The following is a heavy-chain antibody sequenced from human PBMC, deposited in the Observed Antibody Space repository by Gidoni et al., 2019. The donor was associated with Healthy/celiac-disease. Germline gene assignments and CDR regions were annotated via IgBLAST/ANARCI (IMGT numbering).Heavy chain of an antibody. D-gene: IGHD1-26*01. CDR1: GFTFSDYY. V-gene: IGHV3-11*06. Sequence: LVKPGGSLRLSCAASGFTFSDYYLSWIRQAPGKGLEWVSYISSSSSYTNYADSVKGRFTISRDNAKNSLYLQMNSLRAEYTAVYYCARALHWELLSHDAFDIWGQGTMVTVSS. J-gene: IGHJ3*02. CDR3: ARALHWELLSHDAFDI. CDR2: ISSSSSYT.